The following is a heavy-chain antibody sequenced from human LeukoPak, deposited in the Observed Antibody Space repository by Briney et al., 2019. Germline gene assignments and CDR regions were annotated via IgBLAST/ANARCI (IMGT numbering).Heavy chain of an antibody. CDR2: ISGSDGST. CDR3: AKDFWPSEYSGSYPLDWFDP. V-gene: IGHV3-23*01. D-gene: IGHD1-26*01. Sequence: GGSLRLSCAASGFTFSSYAMSWVRQAPGKGLEWVSAISGSDGSTYYADSVKGRFTISRDNSKNTLYLQMNSLRAEDTAVYYCAKDFWPSEYSGSYPLDWFDPWGQGTLVTVSS. CDR1: GFTFSSYA. J-gene: IGHJ5*02.